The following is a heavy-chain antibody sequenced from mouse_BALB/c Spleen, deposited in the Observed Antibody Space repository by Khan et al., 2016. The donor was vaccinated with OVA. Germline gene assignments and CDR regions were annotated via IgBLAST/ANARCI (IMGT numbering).Heavy chain of an antibody. Sequence: QVQLQHSGAELVRPGSSIKFSCKSSGYAFSNYWMNWVRQGSGQGLEWIGQIYPGDGNSNYNGKFKDKATLTADKSSSTAYMQLSSLTSEDSSVYFCARSGYDFFAYWGQGNLISVYA. CDR3: ARSGYDFFAY. CDR2: IYPGDGNS. J-gene: IGHJ3*01. CDR1: GYAFSNYW. D-gene: IGHD2-14*01. V-gene: IGHV1-80*01.